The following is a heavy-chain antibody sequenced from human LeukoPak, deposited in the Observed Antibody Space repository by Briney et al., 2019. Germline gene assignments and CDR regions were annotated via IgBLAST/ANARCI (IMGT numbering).Heavy chain of an antibody. CDR1: GFTFSNYG. D-gene: IGHD2-15*01. CDR3: AKGVVAATNAAYYGMDV. CDR2: ISYDENDK. V-gene: IGHV3-30*18. Sequence: GRSLRLSCAAAGFTFSNYGMRWVRQAAGRGLEWLAVISYDENDKYYADSVKGRFTISRDNSKNTLYLQMNSLRPEDTAVYYCAKGVVAATNAAYYGMDVWGQGTTVTVSS. J-gene: IGHJ6*02.